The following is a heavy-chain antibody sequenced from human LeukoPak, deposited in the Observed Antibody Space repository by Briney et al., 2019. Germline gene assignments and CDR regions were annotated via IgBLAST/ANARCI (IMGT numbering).Heavy chain of an antibody. Sequence: GASVKFSCKASGYTFTGYYMHWVRQAPGQGLEWMGGIIPIFGTANYAQKFQGRVTITADKSTSTAYMELSSLRSEDTAVYYCARRIEYSSSPRAYYFDYWGQGTLVTVSS. CDR3: ARRIEYSSSPRAYYFDY. D-gene: IGHD6-6*01. J-gene: IGHJ4*02. CDR1: GYTFTGYY. CDR2: IIPIFGTA. V-gene: IGHV1-69*06.